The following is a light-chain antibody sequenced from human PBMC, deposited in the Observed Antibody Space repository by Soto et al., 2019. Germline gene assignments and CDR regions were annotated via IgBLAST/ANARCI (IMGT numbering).Light chain of an antibody. J-gene: IGKJ4*02. V-gene: IGKV3-11*01. CDR3: QQHSNWPLT. CDR2: DAS. Sequence: EIVLTQSPATLSLSPGERATLSCRASQSVSSYLAWYQQKPGQAPRLLIYDASNRATGIPARFSGSGSGTDFTLTISSLEPEDLAVYYCQQHSNWPLTFGGGTKVEIQ. CDR1: QSVSSY.